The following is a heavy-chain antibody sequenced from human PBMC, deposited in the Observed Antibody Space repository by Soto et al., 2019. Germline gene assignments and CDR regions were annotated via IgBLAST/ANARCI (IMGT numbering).Heavy chain of an antibody. D-gene: IGHD1-26*01. CDR2: IYYSGST. CDR3: AREKLRAPDY. Sequence: SETLSLTCPVSGGTISSGGYYWSWIRQPPGKGLEWIGYIYYSGSTYYNPSLKSRVTISVDTSKNQFSLKLSSVTAADTAVYYCAREKLRAPDYWGQGTLVPSPQ. V-gene: IGHV4-30-4*01. CDR1: GGTISSGGYY. J-gene: IGHJ4*02.